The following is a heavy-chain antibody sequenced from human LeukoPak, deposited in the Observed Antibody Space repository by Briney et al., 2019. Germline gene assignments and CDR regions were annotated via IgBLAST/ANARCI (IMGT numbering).Heavy chain of an antibody. D-gene: IGHD3-9*01. J-gene: IGHJ1*01. CDR3: AKKFESAEYFQH. Sequence: GGSLRLSCAASGFTFSSYGMSWVRQAPGKGLEWVAAISDSGGSTYYADSVKGRFTISRDNSKNTLYLQMNSLRAEDTAVYYCAKKFESAEYFQHWGQGTLVIVSS. V-gene: IGHV3-23*01. CDR2: ISDSGGST. CDR1: GFTFSSYG.